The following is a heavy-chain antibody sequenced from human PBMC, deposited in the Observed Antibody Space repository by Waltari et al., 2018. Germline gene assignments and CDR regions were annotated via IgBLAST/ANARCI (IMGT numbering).Heavy chain of an antibody. V-gene: IGHV4-39*01. CDR2: LYSSGGT. CDR1: GGSISSSSYY. D-gene: IGHD2-15*01. J-gene: IGHJ4*02. Sequence: QLQLPESGPGLVKPSETLSPTCTVSGGSISSSSYYWGWIRQPPGKGLEWTGSLYSSGGTNHNPALRSRVTISVDTSKNQFSLKLSSGTAADTAVYYCARLKVGGSTCFDYWGQGTLVTVSS. CDR3: ARLKVGGSTCFDY.